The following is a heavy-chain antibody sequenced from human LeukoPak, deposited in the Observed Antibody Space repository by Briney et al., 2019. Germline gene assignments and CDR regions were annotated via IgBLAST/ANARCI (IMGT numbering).Heavy chain of an antibody. V-gene: IGHV4-4*02. CDR1: GGSISSSNW. J-gene: IGHJ4*02. Sequence: PSETLSLTCAVSGGSISSSNWWSWVRQPPGKGLEWIGEIYHSGSTNYNPSLKSRVTISVDRSKNQFSLKLSSVTAADTAVCYCAVIAAAQTTVGYWGQGTLVTVSS. D-gene: IGHD6-13*01. CDR2: IYHSGST. CDR3: AVIAAAQTTVGY.